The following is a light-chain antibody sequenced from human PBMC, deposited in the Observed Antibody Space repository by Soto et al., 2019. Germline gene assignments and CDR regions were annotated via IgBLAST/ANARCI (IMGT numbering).Light chain of an antibody. V-gene: IGKV3-15*01. J-gene: IGKJ2*01. CDR2: GAS. CDR1: QSVSSN. Sequence: EIVMTQSPATLSVSPGERATLSCRASQSVSSNLAWYLQKPGQAPRLLIYGASTRATGIPARFSGSGSVTEFTLTISSLQSEDFAVYYCQQYNNWPPVYSFGQGTKLEIK. CDR3: QQYNNWPPVYS.